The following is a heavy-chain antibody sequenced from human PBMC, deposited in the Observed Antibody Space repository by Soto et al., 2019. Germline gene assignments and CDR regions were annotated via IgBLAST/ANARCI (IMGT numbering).Heavy chain of an antibody. J-gene: IGHJ5*02. V-gene: IGHV4-59*01. CDR1: GGSISSYY. D-gene: IGHD6-13*01. CDR3: ARLQQLATSWFDP. CDR2: IYYSGST. Sequence: TQSLTCTVSGGSISSYYWSWIRQPPGKGLEWIGYIYYSGSTNYNPSLKSRVTISVDTSKNQFSLKLSSVTAADTAVYYCARLQQLATSWFDPWGQGTLVTVSS.